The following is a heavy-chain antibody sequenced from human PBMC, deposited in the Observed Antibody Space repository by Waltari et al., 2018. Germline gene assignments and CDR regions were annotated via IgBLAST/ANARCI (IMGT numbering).Heavy chain of an antibody. CDR3: ANWPLQDRSMDY. Sequence: QVQLVESGGGVVQPGGSLRLSCAASGFTFSSYGMPWVRQAPGKGLEWVAFIRYDGSNKYYADSVKGRFTISRDNSKNTLYLQMNSLRAEDTAVYYCANWPLQDRSMDYWGQGTLVTVSS. CDR1: GFTFSSYG. CDR2: IRYDGSNK. V-gene: IGHV3-30*02. J-gene: IGHJ4*02.